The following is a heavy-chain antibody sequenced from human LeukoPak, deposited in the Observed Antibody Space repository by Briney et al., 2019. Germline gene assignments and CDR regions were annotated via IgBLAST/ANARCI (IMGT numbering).Heavy chain of an antibody. D-gene: IGHD1-26*01. CDR1: GFTFSSYA. Sequence: GGSLRLSCAASGFTFSSYAMSWVRQAPGKGLEWVSAISGSGGSTYYADSVKGRFTISRDNAKNSLYLQMNSLRAEDTAVYYCARRPEYSGSYYGPPDYWGQGTLVTVSS. J-gene: IGHJ4*02. CDR3: ARRPEYSGSYYGPPDY. CDR2: ISGSGGST. V-gene: IGHV3-23*01.